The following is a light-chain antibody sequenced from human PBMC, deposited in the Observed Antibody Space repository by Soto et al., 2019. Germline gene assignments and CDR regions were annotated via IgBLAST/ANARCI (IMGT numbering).Light chain of an antibody. V-gene: IGLV2-14*01. Sequence: QSVLTQPASWSGSPGQSITISCTGTSSDVGGYNYVSWYQQHPGKAPKLMIYDVSNRPSGVSNRFSGSKSGNTASLTISGLQAEDEADYYCSSYTSSSTFFGTGTKVTVL. CDR3: SSYTSSSTF. CDR2: DVS. J-gene: IGLJ1*01. CDR1: SSDVGGYNY.